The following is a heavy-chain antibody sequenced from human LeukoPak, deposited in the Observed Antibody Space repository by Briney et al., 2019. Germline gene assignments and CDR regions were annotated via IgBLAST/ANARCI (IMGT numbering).Heavy chain of an antibody. V-gene: IGHV3-9*01. CDR2: LSWNSGNI. CDR3: ASSGGYYFDY. Sequence: GRSLRLSCAASGFTFDDYAMHWVRQAPGKGLEWVSGLSWNSGNIDYADSVKGRFTISRDNAKNSLYLQMNSLRPEDTALYYCASSGGYYFDYWGQGTLVTVSS. D-gene: IGHD3-16*01. J-gene: IGHJ4*02. CDR1: GFTFDDYA.